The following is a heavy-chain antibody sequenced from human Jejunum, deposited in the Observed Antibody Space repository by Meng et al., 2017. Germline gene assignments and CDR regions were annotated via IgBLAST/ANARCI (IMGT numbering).Heavy chain of an antibody. CDR1: RLIFSNFA. D-gene: IGHD4-17*01. V-gene: IGHV3-23*01. CDR3: AKDPNGDYIGAFDS. CDR2: ISGSGGVT. J-gene: IGHJ3*01. Sequence: GESLKISCAASRLIFSNFAVCWVRQAPGKGLEWVSAISGSGGVTYYADSVKGRFTISRDNFKNTLYLQMNSLRVEDMAVYYCAKDPNGDYIGAFDSWGQGTMVTVSS.